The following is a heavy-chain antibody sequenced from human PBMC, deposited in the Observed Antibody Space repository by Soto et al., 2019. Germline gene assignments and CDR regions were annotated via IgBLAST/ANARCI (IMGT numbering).Heavy chain of an antibody. CDR3: AGGRDYDY. D-gene: IGHD1-26*01. CDR1: GGSITTSVL. Sequence: SETLSLTCDVSGGSITTSVLWTWVRQFPGRGLEWIGEIAHDGHTNYNPTLSGRVTISVDLSNSQFSINVDSINAADTAVYFCAGGRDYDYWGQGTLVTVS. CDR2: IAHDGHT. J-gene: IGHJ4*02. V-gene: IGHV4-4*02.